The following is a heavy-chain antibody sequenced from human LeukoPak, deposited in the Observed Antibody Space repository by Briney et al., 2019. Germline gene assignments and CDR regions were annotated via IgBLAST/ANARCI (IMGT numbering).Heavy chain of an antibody. CDR1: GGSISTYY. CDR2: IHYSGST. J-gene: IGHJ2*01. CDR3: ARLIGGVGYFDL. Sequence: PSETLSLTCTVSGGSISTYYWSWIRQPPGKGLEWIGYIHYSGSTNYNPSLKSRVAISVDTSKNQFPLKLSFVTAADTAVYYCARLIGGVGYFDLWGRGTLVTVSS. V-gene: IGHV4-59*08.